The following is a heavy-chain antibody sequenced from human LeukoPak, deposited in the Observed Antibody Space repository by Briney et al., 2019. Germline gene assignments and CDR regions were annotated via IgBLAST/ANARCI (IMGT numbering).Heavy chain of an antibody. CDR3: ARDSSSTSHYYYGMDV. CDR1: GYTFTSYD. Sequence: ASVKVSCKASGYTFTSYDINWVRQAPGQGLEWMGWINPNSGGTNYAQKFQGWVAMTRDTSISTAYMELSRLRSDDTAVYYCARDSSSTSHYYYGMDVWGQGTTVTVSS. CDR2: INPNSGGT. V-gene: IGHV1-2*04. J-gene: IGHJ6*02. D-gene: IGHD2-2*01.